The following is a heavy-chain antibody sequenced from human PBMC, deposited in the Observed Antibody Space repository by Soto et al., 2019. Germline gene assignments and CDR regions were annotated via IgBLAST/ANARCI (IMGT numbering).Heavy chain of an antibody. D-gene: IGHD3-22*01. V-gene: IGHV2-5*01. CDR3: AHTKDSSGFLTS. CDR1: GFSLSVYGVR. Sequence: SGPTLVNTTQTLTLTCSFSGFSLSVYGVRVIWFRQPPGETLEWLALIHWNDDKRYSPYLKSRLTITKDTSKNQVVLTLTNLDPLDTGTYFCAHTKDSSGFLTSWGQGVLVTVSS. CDR2: IHWNDDK. J-gene: IGHJ5*02.